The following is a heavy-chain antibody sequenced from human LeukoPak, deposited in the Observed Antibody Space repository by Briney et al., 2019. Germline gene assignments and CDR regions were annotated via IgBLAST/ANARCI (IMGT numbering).Heavy chain of an antibody. J-gene: IGHJ4*02. D-gene: IGHD6-13*01. V-gene: IGHV1-18*01. Sequence: ASVKVSCKASGYTFTSYGISWVRQAPGQGLEWMGWISAYNGNTNYAQKFQGRVTMTRNTSISTAYMELSSLRSEDTAVYYCARVPKQQLAYWGQGTLVTVSS. CDR1: GYTFTSYG. CDR2: ISAYNGNT. CDR3: ARVPKQQLAY.